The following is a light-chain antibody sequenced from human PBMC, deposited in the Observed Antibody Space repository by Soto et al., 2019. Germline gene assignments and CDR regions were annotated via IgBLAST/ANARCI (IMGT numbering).Light chain of an antibody. CDR2: GAS. CDR1: QSVSSSY. Sequence: EIVLTQSPGTLSLSPGERTTLSCRASQSVSSSYLAWYQQKPGQAPRLLIYGASSRATGIPDRFSGSGSGTDFTLTISRLEPEDFEVYYCQQYGNSARYTFGQGTKLEIK. V-gene: IGKV3-20*01. J-gene: IGKJ2*01. CDR3: QQYGNSARYT.